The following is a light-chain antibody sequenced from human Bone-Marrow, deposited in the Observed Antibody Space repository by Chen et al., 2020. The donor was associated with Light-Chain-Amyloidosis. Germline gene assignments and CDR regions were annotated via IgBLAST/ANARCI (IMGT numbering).Light chain of an antibody. CDR1: SSNIGKNF. J-gene: IGLJ6*01. CDR2: DND. V-gene: IGLV1-51*01. Sequence: QSVLTQPPSVSAAPGQKVTISCSGSSSNIGKNFVTWYRQVPGAAPKVVIFDNDKRPSGIPDRFSGSKSAASATLGSTGLQTGDEADYYCGTWDNRLSAVIFGGGTRVTVL. CDR3: GTWDNRLSAVI.